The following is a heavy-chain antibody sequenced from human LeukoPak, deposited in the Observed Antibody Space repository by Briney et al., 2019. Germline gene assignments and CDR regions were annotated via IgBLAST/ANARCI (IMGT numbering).Heavy chain of an antibody. CDR1: GYTFTGYY. J-gene: IGHJ6*03. Sequence: ASVKVSCKASGYTFTGYYMHWVRQAPGQGLEWMGWINPNSGGTNYAQKFQGRVTMTRDTSISTAYMELSRLRSDDTAVYYCATGGDYEVYYYYYMDVWGKGTTVTVSS. CDR2: INPNSGGT. D-gene: IGHD4-17*01. V-gene: IGHV1-2*02. CDR3: ATGGDYEVYYYYYMDV.